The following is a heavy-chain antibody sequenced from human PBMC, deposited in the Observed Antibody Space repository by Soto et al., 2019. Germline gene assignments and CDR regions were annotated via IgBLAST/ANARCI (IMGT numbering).Heavy chain of an antibody. D-gene: IGHD2-15*01. V-gene: IGHV3-53*04. Sequence: GGSLRLSCAASGFTVSSNYMSWVRQAPGKGQEWVSVIYSGGSTYYADSVKGRFTISRHNSKNTLYLQMNSLRAEDTAVYYCAGHCSGGSCYKNYYYMDVWGKGTTVTVSS. CDR2: IYSGGST. J-gene: IGHJ6*03. CDR3: AGHCSGGSCYKNYYYMDV. CDR1: GFTVSSNY.